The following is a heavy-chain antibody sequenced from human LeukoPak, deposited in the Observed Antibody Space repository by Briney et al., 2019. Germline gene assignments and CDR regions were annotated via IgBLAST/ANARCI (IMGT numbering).Heavy chain of an antibody. CDR3: ARVARALTGTTRWFDP. J-gene: IGHJ5*02. CDR1: GYTFTSYD. CDR2: MNPNSGNT. D-gene: IGHD1-20*01. Sequence: ASVKVSCKASGYTFTSYDINWVRQATGQGLEWMGWMNPNSGNTGYAQKFQGRVTMTRNTSISTAYMELSSLRSEDTAVYYCARVARALTGTTRWFDPWGQGTLVTVSS. V-gene: IGHV1-8*01.